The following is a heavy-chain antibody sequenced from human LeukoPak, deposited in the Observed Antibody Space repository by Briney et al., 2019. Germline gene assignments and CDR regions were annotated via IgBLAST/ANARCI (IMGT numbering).Heavy chain of an antibody. CDR2: IKQDGSEK. J-gene: IGHJ4*02. CDR1: GFSFREYG. D-gene: IGHD5-12*01. CDR3: ARGAWGVATITYFDY. Sequence: GRSLRLSCAASGFSFREYGMHWVRQAPGKGLEWVANIKQDGSEKYYVDSVKGRFTISRDNAKNSLYLQMNSLRAEDTAVYYCARGAWGVATITYFDYWGQGTLVTVSS. V-gene: IGHV3-7*01.